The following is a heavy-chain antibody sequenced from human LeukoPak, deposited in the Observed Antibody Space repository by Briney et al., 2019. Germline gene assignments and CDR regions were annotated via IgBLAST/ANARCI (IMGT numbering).Heavy chain of an antibody. V-gene: IGHV4-59*08. D-gene: IGHD1-14*01. Sequence: PSETLSHTCTVSGGSISSYYWSWIRQPPGKGLEWIGYIYYSGSTNYNPSLKSRVTISVDTSKNQFSLKLSSVTAADTAVYYCARVDPNRHDYWGQGTLVTVSS. J-gene: IGHJ4*02. CDR1: GGSISSYY. CDR2: IYYSGST. CDR3: ARVDPNRHDY.